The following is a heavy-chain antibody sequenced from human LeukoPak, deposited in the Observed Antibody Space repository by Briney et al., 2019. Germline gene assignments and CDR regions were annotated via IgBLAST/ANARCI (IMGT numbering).Heavy chain of an antibody. CDR3: ARLEYSSSWYVFDY. J-gene: IGHJ4*02. V-gene: IGHV4-4*07. CDR2: IYTSGST. Sequence: SETLSLTCTVSGGSISSYYWSWIRQPAGKGLEWIGRIYTSGSTNYNPSLKSRVTISVDTSKNQFSLKLSSVTAADTAVYYCARLEYSSSWYVFDYWGQGTLVTVSS. D-gene: IGHD6-13*01. CDR1: GGSISSYY.